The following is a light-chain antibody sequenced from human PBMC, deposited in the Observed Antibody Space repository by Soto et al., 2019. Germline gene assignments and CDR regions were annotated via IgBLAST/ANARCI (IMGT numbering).Light chain of an antibody. Sequence: QSALTQPASVSGSPGQSITISCTGTSSDVGSYNLVSWYQQHPGKAPKLMIYEGSKRPSGVSNRFSGSKSGNTASLTISGLAAEDEADYYCSSSAASSPWVFGGGTKLTVL. V-gene: IGLV2-23*01. CDR2: EGS. CDR3: SSSAASSPWV. J-gene: IGLJ3*02. CDR1: SSDVGSYNL.